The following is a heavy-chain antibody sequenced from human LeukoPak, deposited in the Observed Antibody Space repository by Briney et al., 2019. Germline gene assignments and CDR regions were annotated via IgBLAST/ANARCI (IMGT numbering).Heavy chain of an antibody. D-gene: IGHD6-19*01. V-gene: IGHV3-23*01. CDR1: GFTFTKCA. Sequence: GGSLRLSCVASGFTFTKCAMSWIHQAPGKGLEWVAIITATGDTAYYADSVKGRFTISRDNSRNTVYMQMDSLRAEDTAIYYCAGDRNSDWYSPLDYWGQGSQVTVSP. CDR3: AGDRNSDWYSPLDY. J-gene: IGHJ4*02. CDR2: ITATGDTA.